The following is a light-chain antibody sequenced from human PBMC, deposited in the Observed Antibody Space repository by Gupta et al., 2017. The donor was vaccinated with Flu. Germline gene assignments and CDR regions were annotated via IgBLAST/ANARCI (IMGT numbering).Light chain of an antibody. CDR2: DNN. V-gene: IGLV3-19*01. J-gene: IGLJ2*01. Sequence: TGRIKTKGDRCRNTYDTWYQQKPGQAPDLILYDNNIRPSGFPNRFSCSSSGNTASLTITVAQSEDEADYYCNSLESTDNLKEVFGGGTKVTVL. CDR3: NSLESTDNLKEV. CDR1: RCRNTY.